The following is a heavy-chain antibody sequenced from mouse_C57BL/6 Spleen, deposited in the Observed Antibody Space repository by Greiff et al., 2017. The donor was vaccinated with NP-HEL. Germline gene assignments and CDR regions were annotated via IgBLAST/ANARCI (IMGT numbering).Heavy chain of an antibody. CDR2: IDPSDSYT. V-gene: IGHV1-50*01. CDR3: ARGGTRGFAY. D-gene: IGHD4-1*01. CDR1: GYTFTSYW. J-gene: IGHJ3*01. Sequence: QVQLQQPGAELVKPGASVKLSCKASGYTFTSYWMQWVKQRPGQGLEWIGEIDPSDSYTNYNQKFKGKATLTVDTSSSTAYMQLSSLTSEDSAVYNCARGGTRGFAYWAKGLWSLSLQ.